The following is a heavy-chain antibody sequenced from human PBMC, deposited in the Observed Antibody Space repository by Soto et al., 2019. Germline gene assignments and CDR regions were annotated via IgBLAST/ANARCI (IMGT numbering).Heavy chain of an antibody. V-gene: IGHV4-59*01. CDR2: IYYSGST. CDR3: AKELADAFDI. Sequence: SETLSLTCTVSGGSISSYYWSWIRQPPGKGLEWIGYIYYSGSTNYNPSLKSRVTISVDTSKNQFSLKLSSVTAADTAVYYCAKELADAFDIWGQGTMVTVSS. D-gene: IGHD1-7*01. CDR1: GGSISSYY. J-gene: IGHJ3*02.